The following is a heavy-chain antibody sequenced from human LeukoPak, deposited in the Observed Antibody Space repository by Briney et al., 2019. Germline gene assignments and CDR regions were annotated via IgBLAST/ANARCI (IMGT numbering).Heavy chain of an antibody. CDR3: ARSGSGYSHYYYMDV. V-gene: IGHV3-74*01. CDR1: GFTFSNYW. J-gene: IGHJ6*03. CDR2: INSDGSDT. D-gene: IGHD1-26*01. Sequence: PGGSLRLSCAVSGFTFSNYWMHWVRQVPGEGPVWVSHINSDGSDTTYADSVKGRFTISRDNAKDTLYLQMNSLRAEDTAVYYCARSGSGYSHYYYMDVWGKGTTVTASS.